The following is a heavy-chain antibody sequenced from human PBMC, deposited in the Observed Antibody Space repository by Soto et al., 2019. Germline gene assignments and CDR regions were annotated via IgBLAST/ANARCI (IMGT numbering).Heavy chain of an antibody. Sequence: PSETLSLTCTVSGGSITNGGSFWSWIRQHPGKGPEWIAFIGYSGATSYNPSLASRVTISADTYKSQFSLNLRSVTAADTAVYYCARGGASSKWFAPWGQGTLVTVSS. J-gene: IGHJ5*02. D-gene: IGHD2-15*01. CDR3: ARGGASSKWFAP. CDR2: IGYSGAT. CDR1: GGSITNGGSF. V-gene: IGHV4-31*03.